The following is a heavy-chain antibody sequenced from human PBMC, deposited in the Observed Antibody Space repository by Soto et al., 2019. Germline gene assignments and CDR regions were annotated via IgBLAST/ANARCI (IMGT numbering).Heavy chain of an antibody. Sequence: SETLSLTCSVSGDSINGDSYYWGWIRQPPGKGLEWIGSIYYRGNTYYNPSLKTRVTISLDKSKSQFSLKLNSVTAADSAVYFCARLEGLATISYYFDYWGQGTLVTVSS. J-gene: IGHJ4*02. CDR1: GDSINGDSYY. D-gene: IGHD3-9*01. V-gene: IGHV4-39*01. CDR3: ARLEGLATISYYFDY. CDR2: IYYRGNT.